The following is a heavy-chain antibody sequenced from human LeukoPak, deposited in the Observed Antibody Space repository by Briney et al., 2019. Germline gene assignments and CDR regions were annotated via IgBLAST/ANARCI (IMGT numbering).Heavy chain of an antibody. CDR3: ARDTGIEGYYDFWSGYREYYFDY. J-gene: IGHJ4*02. CDR2: ISSSSSTI. CDR1: GFTFSSYS. D-gene: IGHD3-3*01. V-gene: IGHV3-48*04. Sequence: GGSPRLSCAASGFTFSSYSMNWVRQAPGKGLEWVSYISSSSSTIYYADSVKGRFTISRDNAKNSLYLQMNSLRAEDTAVYYCARDTGIEGYYDFWSGYREYYFDYWGQGTLVTVSS.